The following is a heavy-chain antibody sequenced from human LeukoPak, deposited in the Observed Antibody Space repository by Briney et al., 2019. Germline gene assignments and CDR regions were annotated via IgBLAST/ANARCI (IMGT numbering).Heavy chain of an antibody. CDR1: GFTFSSYA. CDR2: ISGSGGST. D-gene: IGHD1-26*01. J-gene: IGHJ4*02. V-gene: IGHV3-23*01. CDR3: AKDPVAYSGSYSSPDY. Sequence: QPGGSLRLSCAASGFTFSSYAMSWVRQAPGKGLEWVSAISGSGGSTYYADSVKGRFTISRDYSKNTLYLQMNSLRAEDTAVYYCAKDPVAYSGSYSSPDYWGQGTLVTVSS.